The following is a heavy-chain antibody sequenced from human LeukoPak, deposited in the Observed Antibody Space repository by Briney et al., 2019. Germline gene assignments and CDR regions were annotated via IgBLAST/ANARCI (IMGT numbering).Heavy chain of an antibody. CDR3: ASGPPGYSSSWYPY. CDR2: INPNSGGT. V-gene: IGHV1-2*02. J-gene: IGHJ4*02. Sequence: ASVKVSCKASGYAFTGYYMHWVRQAPGQGLECMGWINPNSGGTNYAQKFQGRVTMTRDTSISTAYMELSRLRSDDTAVYYCASGPPGYSSSWYPYWGQGTLVTVSS. D-gene: IGHD6-13*01. CDR1: GYAFTGYY.